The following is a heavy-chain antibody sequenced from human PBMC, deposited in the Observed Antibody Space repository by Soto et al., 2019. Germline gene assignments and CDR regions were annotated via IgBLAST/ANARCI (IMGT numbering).Heavy chain of an antibody. CDR2: IYWNDFK. V-gene: IGHV2-5*01. D-gene: IGHD5-12*01. CDR1: GFSVKTSGVG. CDR3: AHSRGYNGYDGPPLYEMDV. J-gene: IGHJ6*02. Sequence: SGPTLVNPTQTLTLTCTCSGFSVKTSGVGVGWIRQPPGKTLEWLALIYWNDFKRYTPSLESRLTITKDTSKNQVVLSVTNVDPSYTSTYYCAHSRGYNGYDGPPLYEMDVWGQGTTVTVSS.